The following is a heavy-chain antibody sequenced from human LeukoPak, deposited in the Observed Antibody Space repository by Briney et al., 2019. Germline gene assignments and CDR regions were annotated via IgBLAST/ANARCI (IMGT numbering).Heavy chain of an antibody. CDR2: INHSGST. D-gene: IGHD5/OR15-5a*01. CDR1: GGSFSGYY. CDR3: ARGRSRRRASPIDY. Sequence: SETLSLTCAVYGGSFSGYYWSWIRQPPGKGLEWIGEINHSGSTNYNPSLKSRVTVSVDTSKNQFSLKLSSVTAADTAVYYCARGRSRRRASPIDYWGQGTLVTVSS. V-gene: IGHV4-34*01. J-gene: IGHJ4*02.